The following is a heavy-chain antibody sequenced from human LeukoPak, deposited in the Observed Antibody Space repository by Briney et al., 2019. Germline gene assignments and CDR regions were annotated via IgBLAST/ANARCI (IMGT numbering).Heavy chain of an antibody. CDR3: ARVDHMGAIYGMDV. J-gene: IGHJ6*02. CDR1: GYTFTSYG. CDR2: IRAYNGNT. Sequence: WASVKVSCKASGYTFTSYGISWVRQAPGQGLEWMGWIRAYNGNTNYAQKLQGRVTMTTDTSTSTAYMELRSLRSDDTAVYYCARVDHMGAIYGMDVWGQGTTVTVSS. V-gene: IGHV1-18*01. D-gene: IGHD1-26*01.